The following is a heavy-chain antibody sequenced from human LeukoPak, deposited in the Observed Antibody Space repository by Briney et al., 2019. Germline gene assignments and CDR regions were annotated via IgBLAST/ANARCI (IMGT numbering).Heavy chain of an antibody. V-gene: IGHV3-48*02. CDR3: AATGYNDFWSGYSFDY. J-gene: IGHJ4*02. CDR1: GFAFSGYS. D-gene: IGHD3-3*01. CDR2: ISGSSSTI. Sequence: GGSLRLSCAASGFAFSGYSMNWVRQAPGKGLEWVSSISGSSSTIYYADSVKGRCTISRDNARNSLYLQMNSLRDEDTAVYYCAATGYNDFWSGYSFDYWGQGTLVTVSS.